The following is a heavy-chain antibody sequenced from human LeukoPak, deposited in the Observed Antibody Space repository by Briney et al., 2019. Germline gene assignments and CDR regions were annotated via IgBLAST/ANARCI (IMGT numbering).Heavy chain of an antibody. Sequence: SETLSLTCTVSGGSISSYYWSWIRQPAGKGLEWIGRIYTSGSTNYNPSLKSRVTMSVDSSKNQFSLKLSSVTAADTAMYYCARATGCSSTSCYNWFDPWGQGTLVTVSS. CDR1: GGSISSYY. J-gene: IGHJ5*02. V-gene: IGHV4-4*07. CDR3: ARATGCSSTSCYNWFDP. D-gene: IGHD2-2*01. CDR2: IYTSGST.